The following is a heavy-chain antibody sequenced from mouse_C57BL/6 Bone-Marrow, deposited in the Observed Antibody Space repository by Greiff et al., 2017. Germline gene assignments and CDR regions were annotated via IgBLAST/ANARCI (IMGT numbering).Heavy chain of an antibody. CDR1: GYTFTDYE. V-gene: IGHV1-15*01. CDR3: TRDYGSSCFDY. Sequence: QVQLKQSGAELVRPGASVTLSCKASGYTFTDYEMHWVKQTPVHGLEWIGAIDPETGGTAYKQKFKGKAILTADKSSSTAYMELRSLTSGDSAVYYCTRDYGSSCFDYWGQGTTLTVSS. CDR2: IDPETGGT. D-gene: IGHD1-1*01. J-gene: IGHJ2*01.